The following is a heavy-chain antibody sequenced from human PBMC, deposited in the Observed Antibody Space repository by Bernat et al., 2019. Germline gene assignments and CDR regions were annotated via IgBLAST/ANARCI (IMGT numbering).Heavy chain of an antibody. Sequence: QLQLVESGGGVVQPGRSLRLSCAASGFTFSSYGMHWVRQAPGKGLEWVAVIWYDGSNKYYADSVKGRFTISRDNSKNTLYLQMNSLRAEDTAVYYCARDPEAYSSHYGMDVWGQGTTVTVSS. CDR1: GFTFSSYG. J-gene: IGHJ6*02. D-gene: IGHD6-13*01. CDR2: IWYDGSNK. CDR3: ARDPEAYSSHYGMDV. V-gene: IGHV3-33*01.